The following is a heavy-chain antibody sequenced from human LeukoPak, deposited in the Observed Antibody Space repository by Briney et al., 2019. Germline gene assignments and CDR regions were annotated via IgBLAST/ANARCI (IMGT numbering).Heavy chain of an antibody. CDR1: GYTFTGYY. J-gene: IGHJ6*03. D-gene: IGHD2-2*01. V-gene: IGHV1-2*02. CDR2: INPNSGGT. Sequence: ASVKVSCMASGYTFTGYYMHWVRQAPGQGLEWMGWINPNSGGTNYAQKFQGRVTMTRDTSISTAYMELSRLRSDDTAVYYCNLIVVVPAVPYYYMDVWGKGTTVTVSS. CDR3: NLIVVVPAVPYYYMDV.